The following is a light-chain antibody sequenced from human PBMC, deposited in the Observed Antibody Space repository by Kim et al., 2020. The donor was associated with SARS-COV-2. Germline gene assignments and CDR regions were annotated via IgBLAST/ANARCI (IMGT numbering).Light chain of an antibody. CDR1: QSLVYNDGNTY. CDR3: MQGTPRPPNT. J-gene: IGKJ2*01. V-gene: IGKV2-30*01. CDR2: QVS. Sequence: DVVMTQSPLSLPVTLGQPASISCRSSQSLVYNDGNTYLSWFQQRPGQSPRRLIYQVSNRDSGVPDRFSGSGSGTDFTLKISRVEAEDVGVYYCMQGTPRPPNTFGQGTKLEI.